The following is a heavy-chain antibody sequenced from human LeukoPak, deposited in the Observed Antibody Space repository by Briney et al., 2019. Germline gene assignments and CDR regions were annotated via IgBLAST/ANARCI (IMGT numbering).Heavy chain of an antibody. V-gene: IGHV3-30-3*01. Sequence: GGSLRLSCAASGFTFSSYSMHWVRQAPGKGLEWVSAISYDGSSEYYADSVKGRFSISRDNSKNTLYLQMNSLRAEDTAVYYCARGSYRSRRSHADFWGQGTLVTVSS. J-gene: IGHJ4*02. CDR3: ARGSYRSRRSHADF. D-gene: IGHD3-16*02. CDR2: ISYDGSSE. CDR1: GFTFSSYS.